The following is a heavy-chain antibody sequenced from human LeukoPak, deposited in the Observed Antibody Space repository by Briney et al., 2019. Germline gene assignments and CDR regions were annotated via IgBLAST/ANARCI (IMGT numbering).Heavy chain of an antibody. Sequence: PGGSLRLSCAASQFYMNWVRQAPGKGLEWVSTIYSGGSTYYADSVKGGFIISRDNSKNTLYLQMNSLRAEDTAVYYCASGESYYLENWGQGTLVTVSS. D-gene: IGHD1-26*01. CDR3: ASGESYYLEN. CDR2: IYSGGST. J-gene: IGHJ4*02. CDR1: QFY. V-gene: IGHV3-66*01.